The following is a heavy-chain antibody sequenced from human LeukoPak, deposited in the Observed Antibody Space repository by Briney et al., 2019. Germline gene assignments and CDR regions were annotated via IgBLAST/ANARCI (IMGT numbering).Heavy chain of an antibody. V-gene: IGHV4-34*01. CDR3: ARLTLTGSLN. Sequence: PSETLSLTCAVYGGSFSGYYWSWVRQPPGKGLEWIGEINHSGSTNYNPSLKSRVTISVDTSKNQFSLKLSSVTAADTAVYYCARLTLTGSLNWGQGTLVTVSS. D-gene: IGHD7-27*01. J-gene: IGHJ4*02. CDR2: INHSGST. CDR1: GGSFSGYY.